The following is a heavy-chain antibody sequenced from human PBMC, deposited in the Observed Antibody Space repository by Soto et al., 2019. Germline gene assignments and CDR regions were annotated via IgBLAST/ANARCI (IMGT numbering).Heavy chain of an antibody. Sequence: SETLSLTCTVSGGSMSTYYWTWIRQPPGKGLEWIGYIYYSGSTNYNPSLKSRVTMSLDTSKKQFSLKLTSVTAADTAVYYCARDYYYNLTGFQPEYYQLRARRTPVTVSS. J-gene: IGHJ1*01. CDR2: IYYSGST. D-gene: IGHD3-9*01. CDR3: ARDYYYNLTGFQPEYYQL. V-gene: IGHV4-59*01. CDR1: GGSMSTYY.